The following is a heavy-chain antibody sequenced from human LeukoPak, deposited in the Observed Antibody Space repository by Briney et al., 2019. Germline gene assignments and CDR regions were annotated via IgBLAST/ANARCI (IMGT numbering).Heavy chain of an antibody. V-gene: IGHV4-61*02. CDR2: IYTSGST. D-gene: IGHD1-26*01. CDR1: GGSISSGSYY. J-gene: IGHJ4*02. Sequence: SETLSLTCTVSGGSISSGSYYWSWIRQPAGKGLEGMGRIYTSGSTNYNPSLKSRVTISVDTSKNQFSLKLSSVTAADTAVYYCARDRKGVGATYYFDYWGQGTLVTVSS. CDR3: ARDRKGVGATYYFDY.